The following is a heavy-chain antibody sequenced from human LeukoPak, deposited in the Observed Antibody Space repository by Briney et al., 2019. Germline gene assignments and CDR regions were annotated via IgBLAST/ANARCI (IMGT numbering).Heavy chain of an antibody. J-gene: IGHJ4*02. Sequence: SPSETLSLTCTVSGGSISSSSYYWGWIRQPPGKGLEWIGSVYYTGASYYNPSLKSRVTISIDTSKNHFSLNLTSVTAADTAVYYCARGAPPQNWGQGALVTVSS. CDR3: ARGAPPQN. CDR2: VYYTGAS. CDR1: GGSISSSSYY. V-gene: IGHV4-39*07.